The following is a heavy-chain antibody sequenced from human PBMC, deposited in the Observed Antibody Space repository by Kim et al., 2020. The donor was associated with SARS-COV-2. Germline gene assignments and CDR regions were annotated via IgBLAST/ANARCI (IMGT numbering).Heavy chain of an antibody. Sequence: DSVKGRFTSYRDNSKNTLYLQMNSLRAEDTAVYYGAKGGCSGGSCYESDYWGQGTLVTVSS. CDR3: AKGGCSGGSCYESDY. D-gene: IGHD2-15*01. V-gene: IGHV3-23*01. J-gene: IGHJ4*02.